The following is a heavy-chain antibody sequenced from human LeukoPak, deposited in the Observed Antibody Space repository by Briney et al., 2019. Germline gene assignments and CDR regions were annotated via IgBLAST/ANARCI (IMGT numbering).Heavy chain of an antibody. CDR2: FDPEDGET. CDR1: GYTLTELS. D-gene: IGHD3-10*01. Sequence: ASVKVSCKVSGYTLTELSMHWVRQAPGKGLEWMGGFDPEDGETIYAQKFQGRVTMTEDTSTDTAYMELSSLRSEDTAVYYCATGGAGSGSSHPLDYWGQGTLVTVSS. CDR3: ATGGAGSGSSHPLDY. V-gene: IGHV1-24*01. J-gene: IGHJ4*02.